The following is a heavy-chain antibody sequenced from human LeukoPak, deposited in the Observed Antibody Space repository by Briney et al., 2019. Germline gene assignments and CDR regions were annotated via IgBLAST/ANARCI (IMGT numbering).Heavy chain of an antibody. V-gene: IGHV1-2*02. CDR3: ARDLIGDYRY. D-gene: IGHD4-17*01. J-gene: IGHJ4*02. CDR1: GYTFTGYY. CDR2: INPNSGGT. Sequence: GASVKVSFKASGYTFTGYYMHWVRQAPGQGLEWMGWINPNSGGTNYAQKFQGRVTMTRDTSISTAYMELRSLRSDDTAVYYCARDLIGDYRYWGQGTLVTVSS.